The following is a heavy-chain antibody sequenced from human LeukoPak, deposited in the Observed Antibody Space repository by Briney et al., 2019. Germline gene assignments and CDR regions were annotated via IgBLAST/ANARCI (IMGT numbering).Heavy chain of an antibody. V-gene: IGHV1-69*01. CDR2: IIPIFGTA. Sequence: SVKVSCKASGGTFSSYAISWVRQAPGQGLEWMGGIIPIFGTANYAQKSQGRVTITADESTSTAYMELSSLRSEDTAVYYCARAFYDFWSGYQADMHYFDYWGQGTLVTVSS. CDR3: ARAFYDFWSGYQADMHYFDY. D-gene: IGHD3-3*01. J-gene: IGHJ4*02. CDR1: GGTFSSYA.